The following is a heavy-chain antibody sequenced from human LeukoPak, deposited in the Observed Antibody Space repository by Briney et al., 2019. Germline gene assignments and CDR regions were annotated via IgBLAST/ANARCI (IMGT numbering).Heavy chain of an antibody. J-gene: IGHJ4*02. CDR3: ARVMSGDPNAFDY. Sequence: SETLSLTCAVYGGSFSGYYWSWIRQPPGKGLEWIGEINHSGSTNYNPSLKSRVTISVDTSKNQFSLKLSSVTAADTAVYYCARVMSGDPNAFDYWGQGTLVTVSS. V-gene: IGHV4-34*01. CDR2: INHSGST. CDR1: GGSFSGYY. D-gene: IGHD2-21*02.